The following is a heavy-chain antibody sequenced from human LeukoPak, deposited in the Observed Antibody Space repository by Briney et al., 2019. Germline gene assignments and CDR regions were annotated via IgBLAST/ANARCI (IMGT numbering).Heavy chain of an antibody. CDR2: INPNSGGT. D-gene: IGHD3-10*01. Sequence: GAXVKVSCKASGYTFTGYYMHWVRQAPGQGLEWMGRINPNSGGTNYAQKFQSRVTMTRDTPISTAYMELSRLRSDDTAVYYCARSLLLWFGEDWGQGTLVTVSS. V-gene: IGHV1-2*06. CDR3: ARSLLLWFGED. J-gene: IGHJ4*02. CDR1: GYTFTGYY.